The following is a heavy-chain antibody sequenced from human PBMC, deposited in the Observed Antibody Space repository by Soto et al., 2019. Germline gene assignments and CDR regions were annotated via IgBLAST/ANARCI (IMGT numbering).Heavy chain of an antibody. J-gene: IGHJ4*02. D-gene: IGHD1-1*01. Sequence: ASVKVSCKASGYTFTSYGISWVRQAPGQGLEWMGWISAYNGNTNYAQKLQGRVTMTTDTSTSTAYMELRSLRSDGTAVYYCARRAETNGWNGFGADKYYFDFWGQGTLVTVSS. V-gene: IGHV1-18*04. CDR1: GYTFTSYG. CDR2: ISAYNGNT. CDR3: ARRAETNGWNGFGADKYYFDF.